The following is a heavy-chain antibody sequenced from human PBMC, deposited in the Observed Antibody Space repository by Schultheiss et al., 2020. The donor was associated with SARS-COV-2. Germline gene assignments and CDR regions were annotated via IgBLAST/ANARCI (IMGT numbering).Heavy chain of an antibody. J-gene: IGHJ4*02. Sequence: GGSLRLSCAASGFTFSSYSMNWVRQAPGKGLEWVAVISYDGSNKYYADSVTGRFTISRDNSKNTLYLQMNGLRAEDTAVYYCAKMGDRYGDYTKFDFWGQGTLVTVSS. D-gene: IGHD4-17*01. CDR2: ISYDGSNK. CDR1: GFTFSSYS. CDR3: AKMGDRYGDYTKFDF. V-gene: IGHV3-30*12.